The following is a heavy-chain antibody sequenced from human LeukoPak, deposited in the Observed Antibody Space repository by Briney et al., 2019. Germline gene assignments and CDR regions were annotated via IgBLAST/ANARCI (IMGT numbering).Heavy chain of an antibody. D-gene: IGHD3-10*01. CDR2: IYSGGST. Sequence: GSLRLYCAASGFTVSSNYMSWVRQAPGKGLEWVSVIYSGGSTYYADSVKGRFTISRDNSKNTLYLQMNSLRAEDTAVYYCAHITMVRGVIIAFDYWGQGTLVTVSS. J-gene: IGHJ4*02. CDR3: AHITMVRGVIIAFDY. V-gene: IGHV3-66*02. CDR1: GFTVSSNY.